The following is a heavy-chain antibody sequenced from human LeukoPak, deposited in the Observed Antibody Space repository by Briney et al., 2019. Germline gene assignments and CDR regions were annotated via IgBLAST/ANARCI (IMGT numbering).Heavy chain of an antibody. Sequence: PSETLSLTCAVYGGSFSGYYWSWIRQPPGKGLEWIGEINHSGSTNYNPSLKSRVTISVDTSKNQFSLKLSSVTAADTAVYYCASSPNGGEADNYDILTGYHMGDYWGQGTLATVSS. V-gene: IGHV4-34*01. J-gene: IGHJ4*02. CDR1: GGSFSGYY. D-gene: IGHD3-9*01. CDR3: ASSPNGGEADNYDILTGYHMGDY. CDR2: INHSGST.